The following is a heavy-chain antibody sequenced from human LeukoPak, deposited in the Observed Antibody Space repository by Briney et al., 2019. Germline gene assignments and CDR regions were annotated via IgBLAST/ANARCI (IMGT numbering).Heavy chain of an antibody. J-gene: IGHJ6*02. V-gene: IGHV4-34*01. D-gene: IGHD3-22*01. CDR2: INHSGST. CDR3: ARGDYYDSSGYYYSLSSWYYYGMDV. CDR1: GGSFSGYS. Sequence: SETLSLTCAVCGGSFSGYSWSWIRQPPGKGLEWIGEINHSGSTNYIPSLKSRVTISLDTSKNQFSLKLSSVTAADTAVYYCARGDYYDSSGYYYSLSSWYYYGMDVWGQGTTVTVSS.